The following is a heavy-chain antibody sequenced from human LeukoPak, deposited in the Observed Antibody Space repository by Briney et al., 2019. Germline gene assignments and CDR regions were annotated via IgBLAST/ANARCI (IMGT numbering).Heavy chain of an antibody. CDR2: ISGSGGST. J-gene: IGHJ4*02. CDR1: GFTFSSYA. V-gene: IGHV3-23*01. CDR3: AKEGGASSWFGELLGYFDY. D-gene: IGHD3-10*01. Sequence: GGSLRLSCAASGFTFSSYAMSWVRQAPGKGLEWVSAISGSGGSTYYADSVKGRFTISRDNSKNTLYLQMNSLRAEDTVVYYCAKEGGASSWFGELLGYFDYWGQGTLVTVSS.